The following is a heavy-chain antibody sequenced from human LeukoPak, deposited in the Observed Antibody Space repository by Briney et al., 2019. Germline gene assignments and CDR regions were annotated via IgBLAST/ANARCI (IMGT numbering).Heavy chain of an antibody. D-gene: IGHD6-13*01. CDR2: INTDGSST. V-gene: IGHV3-74*01. CDR1: GFTFSNYW. CDR3: ARESGIAYSSRESYYFDY. J-gene: IGHJ4*02. Sequence: PGGSLRLSCAASGFTFSNYWMHWVRQAPGKGLVWVSRINTDGSSTSYVDSVKGRFTISRDNAKNSLYLQMNSLRAEDTAVYYCARESGIAYSSRESYYFDYWGQGTLVTVSS.